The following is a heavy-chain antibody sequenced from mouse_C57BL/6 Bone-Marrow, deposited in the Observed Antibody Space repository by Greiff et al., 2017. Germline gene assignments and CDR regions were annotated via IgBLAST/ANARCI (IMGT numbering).Heavy chain of an antibody. CDR1: GYTFTSYW. Sequence: LVESGAELVKPGASVKMSCKASGYTFTSYWITWVKQRPGQGLEWIGDIYPGSGSTNYNEKFKSKATLTVDTSSSTAYMQLSSLTSEDSAVYYCARGNYYGSSTGAYAMDYWGQGTSVTVSS. J-gene: IGHJ4*01. D-gene: IGHD1-1*01. CDR2: IYPGSGST. CDR3: ARGNYYGSSTGAYAMDY. V-gene: IGHV1-55*01.